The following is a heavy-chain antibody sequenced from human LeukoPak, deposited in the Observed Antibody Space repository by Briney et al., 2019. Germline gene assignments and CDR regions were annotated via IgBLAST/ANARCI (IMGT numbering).Heavy chain of an antibody. D-gene: IGHD6-19*01. CDR1: GGTFSSYA. CDR2: IIPIFGTA. V-gene: IGHV1-69*13. Sequence: SVKVSCKASGGTFSSYAISWVRQAPGQGLEWMGGIIPIFGTANYAQKFRGRVTITADESTSTAYMELSSLRSEDTAVYYCAREGREYAAWGYSSYKGAFDIWGQGTMVTVSS. CDR3: AREGREYAAWGYSSYKGAFDI. J-gene: IGHJ3*02.